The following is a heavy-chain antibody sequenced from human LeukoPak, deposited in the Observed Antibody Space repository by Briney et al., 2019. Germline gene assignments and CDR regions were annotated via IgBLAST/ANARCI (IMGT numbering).Heavy chain of an antibody. CDR3: ARLRGIRYYFDY. V-gene: IGHV4-59*08. CDR2: IYYTGST. CDR1: GGSISSYY. J-gene: IGHJ4*02. D-gene: IGHD1-14*01. Sequence: PSETLSLTCTVSGGSISSYYWSWMRQPPGKGLEWIGYIYYTGSTYYNPSLKSRVTISVDTSKNQFSLKLSSVTAADTAVYYCARLRGIRYYFDYWGQGTLVTVSS.